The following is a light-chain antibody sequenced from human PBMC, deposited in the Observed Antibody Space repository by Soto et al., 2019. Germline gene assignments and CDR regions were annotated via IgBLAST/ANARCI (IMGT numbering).Light chain of an antibody. CDR2: GAS. Sequence: EIVLTQSPGTLSLSPGERATLSCRASQSVSSSYLAWYQQKPGQAPRLLIDGASSRATGIPDMFSGSGSGTDFTPTISSLEPADFAASYCQQYGSSPTWTFGQGTKVEIK. CDR3: QQYGSSPTWT. CDR1: QSVSSSY. V-gene: IGKV3-20*01. J-gene: IGKJ1*01.